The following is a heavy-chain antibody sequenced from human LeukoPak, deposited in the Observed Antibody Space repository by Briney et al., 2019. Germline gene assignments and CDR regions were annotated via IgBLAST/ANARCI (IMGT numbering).Heavy chain of an antibody. D-gene: IGHD3-9*01. CDR1: GFTFSSYS. Sequence: GGSLRLSCAASGFTFSSYSMNWVRQAPGKGLEWVSSISSSSSYIYYADSVKGRFTISRDNAKNSLYLQMNSLRAEDTAVYYCARDRSDYDILTGNDYWGQGTLVTVSS. V-gene: IGHV3-21*01. CDR3: ARDRSDYDILTGNDY. CDR2: ISSSSSYI. J-gene: IGHJ4*02.